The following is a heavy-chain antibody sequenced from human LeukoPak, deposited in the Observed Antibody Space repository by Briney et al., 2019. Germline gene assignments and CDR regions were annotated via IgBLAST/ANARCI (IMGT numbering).Heavy chain of an antibody. Sequence: PSETLSLTCTVSGGSITSNSYYWGWIRQPPGKGLEWIGSITYSGSTYCNPSLKRRVTISIDTSKNQFSLKLSSVTAADTAVYYCARPYLRGTVINNWFDPWGQGTLVTVSS. J-gene: IGHJ5*02. V-gene: IGHV4-39*01. D-gene: IGHD3-10*02. CDR2: ITYSGST. CDR3: ARPYLRGTVINNWFDP. CDR1: GGSITSNSYY.